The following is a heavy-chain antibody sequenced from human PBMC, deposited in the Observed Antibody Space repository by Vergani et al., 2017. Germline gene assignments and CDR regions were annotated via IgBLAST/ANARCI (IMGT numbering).Heavy chain of an antibody. Sequence: EVQLVESGGGLVKPGGSLRLSCAASGFTFSSYSMNWVRQAPGKVLEWVSSISSSSSYIYYADSVKGRFTISRDNAKNSLYLQMNSLRAEDAAVYYCARDQAANYGMDVWGQGTTVTVSS. V-gene: IGHV3-21*01. J-gene: IGHJ6*02. D-gene: IGHD6-25*01. CDR1: GFTFSSYS. CDR3: ARDQAANYGMDV. CDR2: ISSSSSYI.